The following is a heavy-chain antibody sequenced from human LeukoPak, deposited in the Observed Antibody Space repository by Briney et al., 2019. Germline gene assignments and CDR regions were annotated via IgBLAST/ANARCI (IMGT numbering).Heavy chain of an antibody. Sequence: ASVKVSCKTSGGTFSNYAITWVRQAPGRGLEWMGRINPSSGATNYTQNFQDRVTMTRDTSINTAYMEIVRLRSDDTAIYYCAKAGDDFWSDYYRGNWFDPWGQGTLVTVSS. J-gene: IGHJ5*02. CDR1: GGTFSNYA. V-gene: IGHV1-2*06. CDR2: INPSSGAT. D-gene: IGHD3-3*01. CDR3: AKAGDDFWSDYYRGNWFDP.